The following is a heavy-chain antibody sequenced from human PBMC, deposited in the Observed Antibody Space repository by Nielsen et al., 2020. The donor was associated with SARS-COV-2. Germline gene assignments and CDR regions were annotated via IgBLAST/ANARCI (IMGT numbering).Heavy chain of an antibody. CDR3: AKGHYPAVASIFDY. D-gene: IGHD6-19*01. CDR2: ISWNSGSI. Sequence: SLKISCAASGFTFDDYAMHWVRQAPGKGLEWVSGISWNSGSIGYADSVKGRFTISRDNAKNSLYLQMNSLRAEDTALYYCAKGHYPAVASIFDYWGQGTLVTVSS. J-gene: IGHJ4*02. V-gene: IGHV3-9*01. CDR1: GFTFDDYA.